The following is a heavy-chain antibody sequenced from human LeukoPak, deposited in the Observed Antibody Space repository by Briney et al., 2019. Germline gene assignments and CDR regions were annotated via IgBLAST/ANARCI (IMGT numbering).Heavy chain of an antibody. D-gene: IGHD6-13*01. Sequence: SQTLFLTCTVSGGSISSGDYYWSWIRQPPGKGLEWIGYIYYSGSTYYNPSLKSRVTISVDTSKNQFSLELSSVTAADTAVYYCASPIAAAGTGEGAFDIWGQGTMVTVSS. V-gene: IGHV4-30-4*01. CDR2: IYYSGST. J-gene: IGHJ3*02. CDR1: GGSISSGDYY. CDR3: ASPIAAAGTGEGAFDI.